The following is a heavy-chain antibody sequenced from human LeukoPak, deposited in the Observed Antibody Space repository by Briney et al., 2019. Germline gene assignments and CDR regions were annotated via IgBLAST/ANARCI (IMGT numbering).Heavy chain of an antibody. D-gene: IGHD2-2*01. J-gene: IGHJ6*02. CDR2: VIPVFGTV. CDR3: ARLGYCSTTNWGPLCSYYGMDV. Sequence: ASVTVSCTASGGTFSSYGISWVRQAPGQGLQWMGGVIPVFGTVNYAQKFQGRVTITADESTNIAYMELSSLRSEDTAVYYCARLGYCSTTNWGPLCSYYGMDVWGQGTTVTVSS. V-gene: IGHV1-69*13. CDR1: GGTFSSYG.